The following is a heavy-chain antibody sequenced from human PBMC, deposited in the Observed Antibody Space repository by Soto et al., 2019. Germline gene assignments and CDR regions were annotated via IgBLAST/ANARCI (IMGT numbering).Heavy chain of an antibody. CDR1: GFTFSSYA. V-gene: IGHV3-23*01. Sequence: GGSLRLSCAASGFTFSSYAMSWVRQAPGKGLEWVSAISGSGGSTYYADSVKGRFTISRDNSKNTLYLQMNSLRAGDTAVYYCAKDQDDSSGYYYFDYWGQGTLVTVSS. D-gene: IGHD3-22*01. J-gene: IGHJ4*02. CDR3: AKDQDDSSGYYYFDY. CDR2: ISGSGGST.